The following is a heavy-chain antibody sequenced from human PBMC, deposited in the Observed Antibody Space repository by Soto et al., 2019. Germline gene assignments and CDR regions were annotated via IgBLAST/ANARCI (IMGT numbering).Heavy chain of an antibody. V-gene: IGHV4-31*03. CDR2: IYYSGST. J-gene: IGHJ4*02. D-gene: IGHD3-10*01. CDR1: GGSISSGGYY. Sequence: PSETLSLTCTVSGGSISSGGYYWSWIRQHPGKGLELIGYIYYSGSTYYNPSLKSRVTISVDTSKNHFSLKLSSVTAADTAVYYCARSPPDYFASGSRFDYWGQGTLVTVSS. CDR3: ARSPPDYFASGSRFDY.